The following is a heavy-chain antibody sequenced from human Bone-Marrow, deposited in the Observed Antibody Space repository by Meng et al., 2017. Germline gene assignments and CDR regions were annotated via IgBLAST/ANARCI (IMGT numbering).Heavy chain of an antibody. CDR1: GDSISSDIW. Sequence: QAQLQESGPGLVKPPGTPPPTCTVSGDSISSDIWWSWVRQPPGKGLEWIGEVYHRGDTNYNPSLKSRVDISVDKSKNQFYLSLFSVTAADTAVYYCGRDQGRELINHWGQGTLVTVSS. CDR2: VYHRGDT. V-gene: IGHV4-4*03. J-gene: IGHJ4*02. CDR3: GRDQGRELINH. D-gene: IGHD1-7*01.